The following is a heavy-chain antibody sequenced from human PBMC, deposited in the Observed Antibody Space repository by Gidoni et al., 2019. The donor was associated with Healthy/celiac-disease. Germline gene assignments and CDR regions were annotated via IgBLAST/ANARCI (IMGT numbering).Heavy chain of an antibody. J-gene: IGHJ5*02. V-gene: IGHV4-38-2*02. D-gene: IGHD2-21*02. CDR1: GYSISSGYY. CDR2: IYHSGST. CDR3: AREWGAGGNSEGGLGWFDP. Sequence: QVQLQESGPGLVKPSETLSLTCTVSGYSISSGYYWGWIRQPPGKGLEWIGSIYHSGSTYYNPSLKSRVTISVDTSKNQFSLKLSSVTAADTAVYYCAREWGAGGNSEGGLGWFDPWGQGTLVTVSS.